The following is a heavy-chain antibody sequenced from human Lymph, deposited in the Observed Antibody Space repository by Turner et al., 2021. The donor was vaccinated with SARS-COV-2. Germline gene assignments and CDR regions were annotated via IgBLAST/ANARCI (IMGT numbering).Heavy chain of an antibody. D-gene: IGHD3-10*01. V-gene: IGHV1-2*02. Sequence: QVQLVQSGAVVTKPGASEKVSCMSSAYTFTGYYMHWVRPAPGPGREWMGRSNPNSGGTNDPQKFQGRVTMTRDTSISRAYMERSRLGSDDTAVYYCARSRDLQSMNREVDPFDYWGQGTLVTVSS. CDR3: ARSRDLQSMNREVDPFDY. CDR1: AYTFTGYY. CDR2: SNPNSGGT. J-gene: IGHJ4*02.